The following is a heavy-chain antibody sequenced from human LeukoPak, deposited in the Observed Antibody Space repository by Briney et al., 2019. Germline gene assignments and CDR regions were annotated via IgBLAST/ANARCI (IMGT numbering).Heavy chain of an antibody. CDR1: GFTFSSYS. CDR3: ARTKYGSGSYYFDY. CDR2: ISSSGSAI. J-gene: IGHJ4*02. D-gene: IGHD3-10*01. Sequence: GGSLKLSCAASGFTFSSYSMNWVRQAPGKGLEWVSYISSSGSAIYYADSVKGRFTISRDNAKNSLYLQVNSLRAEDTAVYYCARTKYGSGSYYFDYWGQGTLVTVSS. V-gene: IGHV3-48*04.